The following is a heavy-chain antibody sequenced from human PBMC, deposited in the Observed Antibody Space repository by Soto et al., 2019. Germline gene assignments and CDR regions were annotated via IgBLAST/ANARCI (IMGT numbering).Heavy chain of an antibody. CDR2: MNPGSGNT. CDR3: ARMASSGSLNWFDP. J-gene: IGHJ5*02. Sequence: ASVKVSCKASGYTFTNYEINWVRQATGQGLEWMGWMNPGSGNTGYAHKFQGRVTMTRNISISTAYMELSRLGSDDTAIYYCARMASSGSLNWFDPWGQGTRGTVS. D-gene: IGHD3-10*01. CDR1: GYTFTNYE. V-gene: IGHV1-8*01.